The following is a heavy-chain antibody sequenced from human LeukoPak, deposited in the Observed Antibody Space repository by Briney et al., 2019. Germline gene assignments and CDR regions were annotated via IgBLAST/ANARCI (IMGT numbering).Heavy chain of an antibody. Sequence: SETLSLTCTVSGGSISSYYWNWIRQPPGQGLEWIGYTHYTGSTNYNPSLKSRVTISVDTSKNQFSLKLSSVTAADTAVYYCARHTAYCGGDCYSRLGYFDYWGQGTLVTVSS. CDR2: THYTGST. CDR1: GGSISSYY. CDR3: ARHTAYCGGDCYSRLGYFDY. J-gene: IGHJ4*02. D-gene: IGHD2-21*02. V-gene: IGHV4-59*08.